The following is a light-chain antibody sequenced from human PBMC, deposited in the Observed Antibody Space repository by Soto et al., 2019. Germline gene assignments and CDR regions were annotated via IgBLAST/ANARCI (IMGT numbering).Light chain of an antibody. V-gene: IGLV1-44*01. CDR1: SSNIGSNT. J-gene: IGLJ2*01. CDR2: SNN. Sequence: QSVLTQPPSASGTPGQRVTISCSGSSSNIGSNTVNWYQQLPGTAPKLLIYSNNQRPSGVPDRFSGSKSGTSASLAISGLQSEDEAYYYCAAWDDSLTVVFGGGTKLTVL. CDR3: AAWDDSLTVV.